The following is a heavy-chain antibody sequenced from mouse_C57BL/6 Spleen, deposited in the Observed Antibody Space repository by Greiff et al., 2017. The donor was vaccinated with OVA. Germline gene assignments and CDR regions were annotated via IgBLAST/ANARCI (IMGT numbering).Heavy chain of an antibody. J-gene: IGHJ2*01. V-gene: IGHV1-82*01. CDR3: ARSNYYGSSYYFDY. Sequence: QVQLQQSGPELVKPGASVKISCKASGYAFSSSWMNWVKQRPGKGLEWIGRIYPGDGDTNYNGKFKGKDTLTADKTSSTAYMQLSSLTSEDSAVYFCARSNYYGSSYYFDYWGQGTTLTVSS. D-gene: IGHD1-1*01. CDR2: IYPGDGDT. CDR1: GYAFSSSW.